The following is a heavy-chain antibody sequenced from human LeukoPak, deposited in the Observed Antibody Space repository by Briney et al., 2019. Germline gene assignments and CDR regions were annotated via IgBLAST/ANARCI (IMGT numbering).Heavy chain of an antibody. J-gene: IGHJ4*02. CDR3: ARAGRIAAAAFDY. Sequence: SETLSLTCTVSGGSISSYYWSWIRQPPGKGPEWIGYIYYSGSTNYNPSLKSRVTISVDTSKNQFSLKLSSVTAADTAVYYCARAGRIAAAAFDYWGQGTLVTVSS. D-gene: IGHD6-13*01. CDR2: IYYSGST. CDR1: GGSISSYY. V-gene: IGHV4-59*01.